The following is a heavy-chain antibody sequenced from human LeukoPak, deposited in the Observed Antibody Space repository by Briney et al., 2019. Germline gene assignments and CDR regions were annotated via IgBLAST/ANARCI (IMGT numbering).Heavy chain of an antibody. V-gene: IGHV3-74*03. CDR3: ARGFTYFVY. CDR2: IQSDEYTT. CDR1: GFTLSVYW. D-gene: IGHD3-10*01. J-gene: IGHJ4*02. Sequence: PGGPLTLSCAPSGFTLSVYWVLGLPQTTGKGLVCVSYIQSDEYTTTYAAPEKSRYTISRDNAKNTVYLQMNSRRAEDTAVYYCARGFTYFVYWGEGTLVTVSS.